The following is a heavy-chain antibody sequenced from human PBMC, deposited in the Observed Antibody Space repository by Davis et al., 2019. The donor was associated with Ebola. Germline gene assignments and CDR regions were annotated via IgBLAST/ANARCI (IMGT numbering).Heavy chain of an antibody. CDR2: INPNSGGT. CDR3: ARAPRDYYGSGSDYKNYFDY. J-gene: IGHJ4*02. Sequence: AASVKVSCKASGYTFTGYYMHWVRQAPGQGLEWMGRINPNSGGTNYAQKFQGRVTMTRDTSISTAYMELSRLRSDDTAVYYCARAPRDYYGSGSDYKNYFDYWGQGTLVTVSS. CDR1: GYTFTGYY. D-gene: IGHD3-10*01. V-gene: IGHV1-2*06.